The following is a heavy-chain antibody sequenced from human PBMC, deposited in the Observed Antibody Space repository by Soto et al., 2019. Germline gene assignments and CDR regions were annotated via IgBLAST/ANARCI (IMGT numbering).Heavy chain of an antibody. CDR1: GGSISSGGYS. V-gene: IGHV4-30-2*01. J-gene: IGHJ4*02. CDR2: SYHSGST. D-gene: IGHD1-26*01. CDR3: ARTAGATDQYYFDY. Sequence: SETLSLTCAVSGGSISSGGYSWSWIRQPPGKGLEWIGYSYHSGSTYYNPSLKSRVTISVDRSKNQFSLKLSSVTAADTAVYYCARTAGATDQYYFDYWGQGTLVTVSS.